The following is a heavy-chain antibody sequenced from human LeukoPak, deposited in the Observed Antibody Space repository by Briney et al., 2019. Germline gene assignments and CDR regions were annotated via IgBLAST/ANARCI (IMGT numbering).Heavy chain of an antibody. J-gene: IGHJ3*02. CDR2: IYDGGST. Sequence: SETLSLTCTVSGGSITTYYWSWIRQPPGKGREWIGYIYDGGSTNYNPSLESRVTISVDTSKDQFSLKLSSVTAADTAVYYCARDRGVRVFDIWGQGTMVTVSS. CDR1: GGSITTYY. D-gene: IGHD3-16*01. V-gene: IGHV4-59*01. CDR3: ARDRGVRVFDI.